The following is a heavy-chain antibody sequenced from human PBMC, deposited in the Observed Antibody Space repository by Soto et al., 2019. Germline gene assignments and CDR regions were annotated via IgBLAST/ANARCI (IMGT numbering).Heavy chain of an antibody. V-gene: IGHV4-34*01. CDR1: GGSFSGYY. CDR2: INHSGST. Sequence: PSETLSLTCAVYGGSFSGYYWSWIRQPPGKGLEWIGEINHSGSTNYNPSLKSRVTISVDTSKNQFSLKLSSVTAADTAVYYCARSGSSDTGYYYGMDVWGQGTTVTVS. D-gene: IGHD6-6*01. CDR3: ARSGSSDTGYYYGMDV. J-gene: IGHJ6*02.